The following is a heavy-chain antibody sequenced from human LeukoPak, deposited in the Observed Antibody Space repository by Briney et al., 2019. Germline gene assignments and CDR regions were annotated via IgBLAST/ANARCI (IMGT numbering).Heavy chain of an antibody. Sequence: GGSLRLSCAASGFTFSSYEMSWVRQAPGKGLEWVSAISGSGGSTYYGDSVKGRFTISRDNSENTVYLQMNSLRAEDTALYYCARLLNTVTTPRFDYWGQGTLVTVSS. V-gene: IGHV3-23*01. J-gene: IGHJ4*02. CDR3: ARLLNTVTTPRFDY. D-gene: IGHD4-17*01. CDR2: ISGSGGST. CDR1: GFTFSSYE.